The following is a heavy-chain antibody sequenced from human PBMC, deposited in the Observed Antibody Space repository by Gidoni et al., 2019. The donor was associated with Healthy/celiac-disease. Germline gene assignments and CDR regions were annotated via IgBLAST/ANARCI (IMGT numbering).Heavy chain of an antibody. V-gene: IGHV3-23*01. J-gene: IGHJ6*02. CDR3: AKDNTYYYGSGKAYYGMDV. D-gene: IGHD3-10*01. CDR2: ISGRGGST. CDR1: GFTFSSYA. Sequence: EVQLLESGGGLVQPGGSLRLSCAATGFTFSSYALCWGRQAPGQGLEWVSAISGRGGSTYYADSGKGRFTISRDNSKNKLYLQMNSLRAEETAVYYCAKDNTYYYGSGKAYYGMDVWGQGTTVTVSS.